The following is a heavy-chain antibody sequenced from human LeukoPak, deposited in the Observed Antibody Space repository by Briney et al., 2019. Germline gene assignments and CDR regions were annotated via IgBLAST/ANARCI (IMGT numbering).Heavy chain of an antibody. Sequence: GGSLRLSCAASGFTFSSYGMHWIRQNPVKGQEMVAVISSDESNKYYADSVKGRCTIYRDSFKNKLYQHMFSMSDEKAAVYYCAKDLQQLPDYWGQGTLVTDSS. CDR1: GFTFSSYG. D-gene: IGHD4-11*01. J-gene: IGHJ4*02. CDR2: ISSDESNK. V-gene: IGHV3-30*18. CDR3: AKDLQQLPDY.